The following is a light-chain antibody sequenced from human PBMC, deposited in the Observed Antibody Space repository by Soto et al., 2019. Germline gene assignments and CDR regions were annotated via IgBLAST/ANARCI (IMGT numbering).Light chain of an antibody. Sequence: IQLTHSPSSLCASLGERVTMTVGASHGISSYLGWYQQKPVKAPKLLIYAASSLQSGVPSRFSGSGSGTDFTLTIRSLQPEDLATYYCQQSYSTPRTFGPGTTVDIK. CDR2: AAS. V-gene: IGKV1-39*01. J-gene: IGKJ3*01. CDR1: HGISSY. CDR3: QQSYSTPRT.